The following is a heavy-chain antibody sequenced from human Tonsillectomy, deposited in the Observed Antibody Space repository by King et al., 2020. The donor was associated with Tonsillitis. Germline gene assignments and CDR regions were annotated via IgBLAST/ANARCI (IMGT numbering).Heavy chain of an antibody. J-gene: IGHJ4*02. D-gene: IGHD5-18*01. CDR3: ARRLQSRPKFDY. CDR2: LNPNTGGT. Sequence: VQLVESGAEVKKPGASVKVSCKASGYTFTGYYMHLVRQAPGQGLAGMWWLNPNTGGTNYAQKFQGRVTMTRDTSFSTAYMELSRLRSDATAVYYCARRLQSRPKFDYWGQGTLVTVSS. CDR1: GYTFTGYY. V-gene: IGHV1-2*02.